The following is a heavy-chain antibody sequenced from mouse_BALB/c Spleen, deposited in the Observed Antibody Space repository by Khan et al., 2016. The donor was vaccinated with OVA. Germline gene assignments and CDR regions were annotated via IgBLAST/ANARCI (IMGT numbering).Heavy chain of an antibody. Sequence: EVQLQQSGPGLVKPSQSLSLTCTVTGYSITSGYGWNWIRQFPGNKLEWMGYISYSGSTNYNPSLKSRTTITRDTSNNKSFLQLNSVTTEDTATYSCARTASIKYWGQGTTLTVSS. J-gene: IGHJ2*01. CDR3: ARTASIKY. V-gene: IGHV3-1*02. D-gene: IGHD1-2*01. CDR2: ISYSGST. CDR1: GYSITSGYG.